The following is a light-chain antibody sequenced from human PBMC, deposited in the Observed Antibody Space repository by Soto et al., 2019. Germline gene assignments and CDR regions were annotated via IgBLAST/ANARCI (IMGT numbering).Light chain of an antibody. CDR2: EVN. Sequence: QSALTQPASVSGSPGQSITIPCTGTSSNVGSYKLVSWYQQHPGKAPKLMIFEVNKRPSGVSNRFSGSKSGNTASLTISGLKVEAEAAYYCCSSGGSPTYVFGTGTKVTVL. V-gene: IGLV2-23*02. J-gene: IGLJ1*01. CDR1: SSNVGSYKL. CDR3: CSSGGSPTYV.